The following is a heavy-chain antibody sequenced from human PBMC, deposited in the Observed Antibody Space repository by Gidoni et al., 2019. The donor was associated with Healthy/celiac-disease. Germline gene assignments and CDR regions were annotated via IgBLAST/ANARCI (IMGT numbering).Heavy chain of an antibody. Sequence: QVQLVQSGAEVKKPGSSVQVSCKASGSTFSSYAISWVRQAPGQGLEWIVGLIPIFGTANYAQKFQGRVTITADESTSTAYMELSSLRSEDTAVYYCARAFTSEYSSSYDPWGQGTLVTVSS. CDR3: ARAFTSEYSSSYDP. CDR2: LIPIFGTA. CDR1: GSTFSSYA. D-gene: IGHD6-6*01. V-gene: IGHV1-69*01. J-gene: IGHJ5*02.